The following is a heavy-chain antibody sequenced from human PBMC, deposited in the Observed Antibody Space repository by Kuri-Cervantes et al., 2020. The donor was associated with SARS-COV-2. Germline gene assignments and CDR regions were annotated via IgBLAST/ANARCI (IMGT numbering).Heavy chain of an antibody. CDR3: ARDSSSWDYYFDY. D-gene: IGHD6-13*01. CDR1: GGSISSSSYY. V-gene: IGHV4-39*07. J-gene: IGHJ4*02. Sequence: GSLRLSCTVSGGSISSSSYYWGWIRQPPGKGLEWIGSIYYSGSTYYNPSLKSRVTISVDTSKNQFSLKLSSVTAADTAVYYCARDSSSWDYYFDYWGQGTLVTVSS. CDR2: IYYSGST.